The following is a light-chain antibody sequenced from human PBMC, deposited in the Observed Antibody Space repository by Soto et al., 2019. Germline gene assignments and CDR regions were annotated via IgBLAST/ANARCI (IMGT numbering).Light chain of an antibody. J-gene: IGKJ4*01. CDR2: GVS. CDR1: QAVSKNY. CDR3: QQYDGSIS. Sequence: EVVLTQSPGTLSLSPGERGSLSCRASQAVSKNYLVWYQQKPGQAPRLLIYGVSIRATGIPDRFSGSGSGTDFTLTISGLEPEDSGVYFCQQYDGSISFGGGSRVEIK. V-gene: IGKV3-20*01.